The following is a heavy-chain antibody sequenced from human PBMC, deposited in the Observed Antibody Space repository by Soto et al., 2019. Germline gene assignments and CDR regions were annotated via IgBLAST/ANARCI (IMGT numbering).Heavy chain of an antibody. Sequence: QVQLQESGPGLVKPSETLSLTCTVSGGSVSSGSYYWSWIRQPPGKGLEWIGYIYYSGSTNYNPPLMSRVTISVDTSKNQFSLKLSSVTAADTAVYYCARARTYDFWSGYSPFDYWGQGTLVTVSS. J-gene: IGHJ4*02. CDR2: IYYSGST. V-gene: IGHV4-61*01. CDR1: GGSVSSGSYY. D-gene: IGHD3-3*01. CDR3: ARARTYDFWSGYSPFDY.